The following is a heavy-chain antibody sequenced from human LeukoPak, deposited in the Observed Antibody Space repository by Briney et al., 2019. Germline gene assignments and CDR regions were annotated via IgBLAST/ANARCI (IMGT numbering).Heavy chain of an antibody. CDR3: ARVMLGGWFDP. D-gene: IGHD3-10*02. V-gene: IGHV3-7*01. J-gene: IGHJ5*02. Sequence: GGSLRLSCAASGFTFSTYWMSWVRQAPGKGLEWVANIKQDGSEKYYVDSVKGRFTISRDNAKNSLYLQMNSLRAEDTAVYYCARVMLGGWFDPWGQGTLVTVSS. CDR2: IKQDGSEK. CDR1: GFTFSTYW.